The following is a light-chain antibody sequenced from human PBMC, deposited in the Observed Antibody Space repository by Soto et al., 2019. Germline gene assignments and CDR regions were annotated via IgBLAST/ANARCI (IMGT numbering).Light chain of an antibody. V-gene: IGKV1-39*01. CDR3: QQTYSTSIT. CDR2: AAS. CDR1: QSISSY. Sequence: DIQMTQSPSSLSASVGDRVTITCRASQSISSYLNWYQQKPGKAPKLLIYAASSLQSGVPSRFSGSGSGTDFTLTIRSLQPDDFATYYCQQTYSTSITFGQGTRLEIK. J-gene: IGKJ5*01.